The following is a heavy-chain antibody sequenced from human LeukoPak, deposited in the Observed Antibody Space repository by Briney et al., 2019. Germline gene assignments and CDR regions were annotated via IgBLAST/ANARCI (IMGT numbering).Heavy chain of an antibody. V-gene: IGHV3-15*01. CDR1: GFTFSNAW. D-gene: IGHD3-16*01. J-gene: IGHJ4*02. CDR3: TTGFVMITFGGGESFDY. CDR2: IKSKTDGGTT. Sequence: GGSLRLSCAASGFTFSNAWMSWVRQAPGKGLEWVGRIKSKTDGGTTDYAAPVKGRFTISRDDSKNTLYLQMNSLKTEDPAVYYCTTGFVMITFGGGESFDYWGQGTLVTVFS.